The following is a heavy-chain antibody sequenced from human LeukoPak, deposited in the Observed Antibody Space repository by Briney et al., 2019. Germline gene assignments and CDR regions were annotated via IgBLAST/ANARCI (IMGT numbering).Heavy chain of an antibody. D-gene: IGHD5-18*01. V-gene: IGHV3-21*01. Sequence: GGSLRLSCTASGFFFSSYSVNWVRQAPGKGLEWVSSISSGSLHMYYADSVKGRFTISRDNAKSSLYLEMNSLRAEDTAVYYCARDSGAAMTYFDHWGQGTPVTVSS. CDR1: GFFFSSYS. CDR2: ISSGSLHM. CDR3: ARDSGAAMTYFDH. J-gene: IGHJ4*02.